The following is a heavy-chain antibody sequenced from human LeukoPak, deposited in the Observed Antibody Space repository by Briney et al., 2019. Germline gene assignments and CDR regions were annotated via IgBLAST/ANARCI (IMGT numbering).Heavy chain of an antibody. V-gene: IGHV1-8*03. CDR3: ARVSTMIGQGRSLGY. D-gene: IGHD3-22*01. J-gene: IGHJ4*02. Sequence: ASVKVCCKASGYTFTSCDINWVRPATGQGLVWMGWMNPNSGNTGYAQKFQGRVTITRNASISTAYMELSRLRSEDTAVYYCARVSTMIGQGRSLGYWGQGTLVTVSS. CDR2: MNPNSGNT. CDR1: GYTFTSCD.